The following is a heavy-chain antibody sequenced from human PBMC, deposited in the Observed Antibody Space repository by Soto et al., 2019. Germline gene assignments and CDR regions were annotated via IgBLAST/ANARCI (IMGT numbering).Heavy chain of an antibody. J-gene: IGHJ6*02. D-gene: IGHD2-2*01. CDR3: ARMSSYGMDV. CDR2: IFWNDEK. V-gene: IGHV2-26*01. CDR1: GFSLSNSRMR. Sequence: QVTLKESGPVLVKPTETLTLTCTVSGFSLSNSRMRVGWIRQPPGKALEWLAHIFWNDEKSYSTSLRSRLTISRDSSKSQVVLTMTNMDPVDTATYYCARMSSYGMDVWGQGTTVTVSS.